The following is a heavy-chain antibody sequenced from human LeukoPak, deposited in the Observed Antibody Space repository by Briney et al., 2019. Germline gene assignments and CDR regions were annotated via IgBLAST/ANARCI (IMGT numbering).Heavy chain of an antibody. CDR1: GFTFSRSA. CDR3: ARLGEGQLVHFDY. CDR2: ISFDGSKF. D-gene: IGHD6-6*01. Sequence: PGRSLRLSCVASGFTFSRSAMHWVRQAPGKGPEWLALISFDGSKFFYTDSVKGRFTISRDNSDNTLYLQIDSLRDEDTAVYYCARLGEGQLVHFDYWGQGTLVTVSS. J-gene: IGHJ4*02. V-gene: IGHV3-30*10.